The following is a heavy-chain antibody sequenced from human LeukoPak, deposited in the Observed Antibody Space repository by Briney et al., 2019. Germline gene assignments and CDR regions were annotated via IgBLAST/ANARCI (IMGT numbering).Heavy chain of an antibody. J-gene: IGHJ3*02. CDR2: ISSSGSTI. CDR3: ASGVHYTSGRIDI. Sequence: QPGGSLRLSCAASGFTFRSNEMNWVRQAPGKGLEWLSYISSSGSTIHYVDSVKGRFTISRDNAKNSLFLQMNSLRAEDTAVYYCASGVHYTSGRIDIWGQGTMVTVSS. D-gene: IGHD2-8*01. CDR1: GFTFRSNE. V-gene: IGHV3-48*03.